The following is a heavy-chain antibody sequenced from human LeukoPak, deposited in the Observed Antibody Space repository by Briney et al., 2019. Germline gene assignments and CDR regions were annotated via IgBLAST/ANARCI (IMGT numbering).Heavy chain of an antibody. CDR1: GFTFSSYA. CDR2: ISGSGGST. Sequence: PGGSLRLSCAASGFTFSSYAMSWVRQAPGKGLEWVSAISGSGGSTYYADSVKGRFTISRDNSKNTLYLQMNSLRAEDTAVYYCAKSSGHSYYYYYMDVWGKGTTVTVSS. V-gene: IGHV3-23*01. D-gene: IGHD3-22*01. J-gene: IGHJ6*03. CDR3: AKSSGHSYYYYYMDV.